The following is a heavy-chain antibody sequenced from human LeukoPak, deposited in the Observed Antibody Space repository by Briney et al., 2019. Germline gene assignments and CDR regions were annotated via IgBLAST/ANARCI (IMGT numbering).Heavy chain of an antibody. V-gene: IGHV4-59*01. CDR1: GGSISSYY. CDR3: ARFVVPAAIEFSWFDP. Sequence: SETLSLTCTVSGGSISSYYWSWIRQPPGKGLEWIGYTYYSGSTNYNPSLKSRVTISVDTSKNQFSLKLSSVTAADTAVYYCARFVVPAAIEFSWFDPWGQGTLVTVSS. J-gene: IGHJ5*02. CDR2: TYYSGST. D-gene: IGHD2-2*02.